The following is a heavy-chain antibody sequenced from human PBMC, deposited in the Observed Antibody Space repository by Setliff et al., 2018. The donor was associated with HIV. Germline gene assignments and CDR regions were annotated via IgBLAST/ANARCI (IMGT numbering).Heavy chain of an antibody. V-gene: IGHV1-58*02. Sequence: SVKVSCKASGFTFSSSVIQWVRQARGQRLEWIGWIVVGSGNSNHAQKFQERVTISRDMSTSTAYMELSGLRSEDTAVYFCARGVSQAYTYGRGAYYYFDFWGLGTLVTVSS. J-gene: IGHJ4*02. D-gene: IGHD2-15*01. CDR3: ARGVSQAYTYGRGAYYYFDF. CDR2: IVVGSGNS. CDR1: GFTFSSSV.